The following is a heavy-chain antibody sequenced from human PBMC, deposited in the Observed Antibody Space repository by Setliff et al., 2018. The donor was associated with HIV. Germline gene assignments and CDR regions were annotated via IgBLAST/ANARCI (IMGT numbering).Heavy chain of an antibody. J-gene: IGHJ4*02. CDR3: ASPTAIPH. CDR1: GGTFGNYG. V-gene: IGHV1-69*10. CDR2: IVPILNIA. Sequence: GASVKVSCKASGGTFGNYGVGWVRQAPGQGLEWVGGIVPILNIANYAQEFQGRATITADKSTSTVYMELSSLRPEDTAVYYCASPTAIPHWGQGTPVTVSS. D-gene: IGHD2-21*02.